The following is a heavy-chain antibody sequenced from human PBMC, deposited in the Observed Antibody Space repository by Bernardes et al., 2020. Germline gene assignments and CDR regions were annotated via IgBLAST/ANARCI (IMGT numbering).Heavy chain of an antibody. CDR2: IYYSGST. CDR3: ARPRPYYDSSGYYPGWFDP. J-gene: IGHJ5*02. V-gene: IGHV4-39*01. CDR1: GGSISSSSYY. Sequence: ETLSLTCTVSGGSISSSSYYWGWIRQPPGKGLEWIGSIYYSGSTYYNPSLKSRVTISVDTSKNQFSLKLSSVTAADTAVYYCARPRPYYDSSGYYPGWFDPWGQGTLVTVSS. D-gene: IGHD3-22*01.